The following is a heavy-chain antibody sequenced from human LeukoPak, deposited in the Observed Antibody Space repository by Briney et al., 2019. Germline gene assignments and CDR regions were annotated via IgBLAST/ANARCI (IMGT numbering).Heavy chain of an antibody. Sequence: PSETLSLTCTVSGGSISSYCWSWIRQPPGKGLEWIGYIYYSGSTNYNPSLKSRVTISVDTSKNQFSLKLSSVTAADTAVYYCAREGSRGRTNWFDPWGQGTLVTVSS. V-gene: IGHV4-59*01. J-gene: IGHJ5*02. CDR1: GGSISSYC. CDR2: IYYSGST. D-gene: IGHD2-2*01. CDR3: AREGSRGRTNWFDP.